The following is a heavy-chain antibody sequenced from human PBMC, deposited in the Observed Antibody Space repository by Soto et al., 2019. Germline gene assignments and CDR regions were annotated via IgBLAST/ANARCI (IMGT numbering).Heavy chain of an antibody. V-gene: IGHV4-34*01. CDR3: ARVGPALTGIISGYFQH. Sequence: QVQLQQWGAGLLKPSETLSLTCAVYGGSFSGYYWSWIRQPPGKGLEWIGEINHSGSTNYNPSLKRPVTISVDTSKHPFSLKLSSGTAADTAVYYCARVGPALTGIISGYFQHWGQGTLVTVSS. D-gene: IGHD2-21*02. J-gene: IGHJ1*01. CDR1: GGSFSGYY. CDR2: INHSGST.